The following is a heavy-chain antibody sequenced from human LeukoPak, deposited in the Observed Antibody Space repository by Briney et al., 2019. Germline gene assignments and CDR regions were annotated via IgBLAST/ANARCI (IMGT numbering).Heavy chain of an antibody. CDR1: GYTFTSYY. J-gene: IGHJ3*02. V-gene: IGHV1-46*01. Sequence: GASVKVSCKASGYTFTSYYMHWVRQAPGQGLEWMGIINPSGGSTSYAQKFQGRVTMTRDMSTSTVYMELSSLRSDDTAVYYCAREPLLWFGELLEDAFDIWGQGTMVTVSS. CDR3: AREPLLWFGELLEDAFDI. CDR2: INPSGGST. D-gene: IGHD3-10*01.